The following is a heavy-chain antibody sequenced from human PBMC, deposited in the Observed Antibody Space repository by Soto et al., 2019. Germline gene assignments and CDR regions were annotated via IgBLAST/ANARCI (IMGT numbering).Heavy chain of an antibody. CDR3: ARGRYDFWSGYYSGNNWFDP. J-gene: IGHJ5*02. D-gene: IGHD3-3*01. CDR1: XXSISSYY. Sequence: TCTVXXXSISSYYWSXIRQPPGKGLEWIGYIYYSGSTNYNPSLKSRVTISVDTSKNQFSLKLSSVTAADTAVYYCARGRYDFWSGYYSGNNWFDPWGQGTLVTVSS. V-gene: IGHV4-59*01. CDR2: IYYSGST.